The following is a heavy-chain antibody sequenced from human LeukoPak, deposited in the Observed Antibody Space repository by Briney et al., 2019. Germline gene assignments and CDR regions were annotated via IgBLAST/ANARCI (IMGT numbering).Heavy chain of an antibody. CDR3: ARGPMIVVVPAAKFDP. V-gene: IGHV4-34*01. J-gene: IGHJ5*02. D-gene: IGHD2-2*01. CDR1: GGSISSYY. Sequence: SETLSLTCTVSGGSISSYYWSWIRQPPGKGLEWIGEINHSGSTNYNPSLKSRVTISVDTSKNQFSLKLSSVTAADTAVYYCARGPMIVVVPAAKFDPWGQGTLVTVSS. CDR2: INHSGST.